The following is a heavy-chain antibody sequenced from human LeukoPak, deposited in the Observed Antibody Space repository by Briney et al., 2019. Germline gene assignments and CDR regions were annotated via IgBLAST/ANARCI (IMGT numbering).Heavy chain of an antibody. J-gene: IGHJ4*02. Sequence: GGSLRLSCAASGFSFSIYGMHWVRQAPGKGLEWVAFIRYDGSNKYYADSVKGRFTISRDNSKNTLYLQMNSLRAEDTAVYYCAKDLSDPPNYWGLGTLVTVSS. CDR2: IRYDGSNK. CDR1: GFSFSIYG. CDR3: AKDLSDPPNY. V-gene: IGHV3-30*02. D-gene: IGHD1-26*01.